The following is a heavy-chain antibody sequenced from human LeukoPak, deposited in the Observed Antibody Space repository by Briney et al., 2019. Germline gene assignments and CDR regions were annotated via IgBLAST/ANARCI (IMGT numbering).Heavy chain of an antibody. CDR1: GGSIRSSSYY. CDR3: ARLAWYYGMDV. CDR2: IYYSGST. J-gene: IGHJ6*02. Sequence: SETLSLTCTVSGGSIRSSSYYWGWIRQPPGKGLEWIGSIYYSGSTYYNPSLKSRVTISVDTSKNQFSLKLSSVTAADTAVYYCARLAWYYGMDVWGQGTTVTVSS. V-gene: IGHV4-39*01.